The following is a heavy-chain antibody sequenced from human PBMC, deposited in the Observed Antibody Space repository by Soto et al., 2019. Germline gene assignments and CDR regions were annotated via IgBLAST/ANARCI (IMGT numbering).Heavy chain of an antibody. D-gene: IGHD4-17*01. J-gene: IGHJ4*02. CDR2: ISYDGSNK. CDR3: AKERHDSVDYVVPYFDY. Sequence: QVQLVESGGGVVQPGRSLRLCCAAAGVTFSRYGMHWVRQAPGKGLEWVAVISYDGSNKYYADSVQGRFTISRENSKNTLYPQMNSLRAEDTAVYYCAKERHDSVDYVVPYFDYWGQGTLVTVSS. V-gene: IGHV3-30*18. CDR1: GVTFSRYG.